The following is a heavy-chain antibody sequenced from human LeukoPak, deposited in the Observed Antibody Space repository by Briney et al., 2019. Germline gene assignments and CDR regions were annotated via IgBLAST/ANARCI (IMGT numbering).Heavy chain of an antibody. Sequence: SETLSLTCTVSGGSISSGDYYWSWIRQPPGKGLEWIGYIYYGGSTYYNPSLKSRVTMSVDTSKNQFSLKLSSVTAADTAVYYCARASGGAAAGLDYWGQGTLVTVSS. V-gene: IGHV4-30-4*01. D-gene: IGHD6-13*01. CDR2: IYYGGST. CDR1: GGSISSGDYY. J-gene: IGHJ4*02. CDR3: ARASGGAAAGLDY.